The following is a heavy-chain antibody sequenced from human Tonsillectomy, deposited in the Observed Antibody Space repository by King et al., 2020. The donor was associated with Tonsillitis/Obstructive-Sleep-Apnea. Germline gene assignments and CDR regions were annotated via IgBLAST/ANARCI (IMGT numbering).Heavy chain of an antibody. CDR3: AREISTDAFDI. J-gene: IGHJ3*02. V-gene: IGHV4-34*01. CDR1: GGSFSGYY. CDR2: IDHSGST. Sequence: VQLQQWGTGLLKPSETLSLTCGVYGGSFSGYYWSWIRQPPGKGLESIGEIDHSGSTNYNPSLKSRVSISADTSKTQFSLKLNSVTAADTAVYYCAREISTDAFDIWGQGTMVTVSS.